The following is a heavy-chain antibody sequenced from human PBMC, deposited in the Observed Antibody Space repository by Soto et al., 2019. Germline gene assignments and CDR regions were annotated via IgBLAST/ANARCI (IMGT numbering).Heavy chain of an antibody. Sequence: QVQLQESGPGLVKPSQTLSLTCTVSGGSISSGDYYWSWIRQPPGKGLEWIGYIYYSGSTYYNPSLKSRVTISVDTSKNQFSLKLSSVTAADTAVYYCARDARLGELSSYYFDYWGQGTLVTVSS. D-gene: IGHD3-16*02. CDR1: GGSISSGDYY. J-gene: IGHJ4*02. CDR3: ARDARLGELSSYYFDY. V-gene: IGHV4-30-4*01. CDR2: IYYSGST.